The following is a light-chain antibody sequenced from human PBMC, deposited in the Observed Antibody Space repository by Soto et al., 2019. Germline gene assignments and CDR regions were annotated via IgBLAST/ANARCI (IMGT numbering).Light chain of an antibody. CDR1: QSVSSN. J-gene: IGKJ1*01. Sequence: EIVLTQSPATLSGSPGERATLSFRASQSVSSNLAWYQQKPGQAPRLLISGASNRATGIPDRFSGSGSGTDFTLTISRLEPEDFAVYYCQQYGSSGTFGQGTKVDNK. CDR3: QQYGSSGT. CDR2: GAS. V-gene: IGKV3-20*01.